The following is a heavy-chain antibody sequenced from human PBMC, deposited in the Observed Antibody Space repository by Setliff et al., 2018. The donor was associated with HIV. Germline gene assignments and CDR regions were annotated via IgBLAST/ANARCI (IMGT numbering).Heavy chain of an antibody. CDR3: ARVREGSSSWHFDY. V-gene: IGHV4-34*01. J-gene: IGHJ4*02. D-gene: IGHD6-13*01. CDR2: INHSGST. CDR1: GFTFSDYA. Sequence: PGGSLRLSCAASGFTFSDYAMHWVRQPPGKGLEWIGEINHSGSTNYNPSLKSRVTISVDTSKNQFSLKLSSVTAADTAVYYCARVREGSSSWHFDYWGQGTLVTVSS.